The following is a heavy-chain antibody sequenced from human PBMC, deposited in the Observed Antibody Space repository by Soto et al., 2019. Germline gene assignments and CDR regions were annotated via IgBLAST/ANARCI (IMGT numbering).Heavy chain of an antibody. CDR1: GFTFTSSA. Sequence: ASVKVSCKASGFTFTSSAVQWVRQARGQRLEWIGWIVVGSGNTNYAQKFQERVTITRDMSTSAAYMELSSLRSEDTAVYYCAASFYDILTGYYTGYYYYGMDVWGQGTTVTVSS. J-gene: IGHJ6*02. D-gene: IGHD3-9*01. CDR3: AASFYDILTGYYTGYYYYGMDV. V-gene: IGHV1-58*01. CDR2: IVVGSGNT.